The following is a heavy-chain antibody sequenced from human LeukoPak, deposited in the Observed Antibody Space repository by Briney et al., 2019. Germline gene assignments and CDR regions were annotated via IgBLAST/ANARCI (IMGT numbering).Heavy chain of an antibody. CDR3: ARTITMERWYYGMDV. CDR1: GGTFSSYA. J-gene: IGHJ6*02. CDR2: IIPIFGTA. Sequence: SVKVSCKASGGTFSSYAISWVRQAPGQGLEWMGGIIPIFGTANYAQKFQGRVTITADESTSTAYMELSSLRSEDTAVYYCARTITMERWYYGMDVWGQGTTVTVSS. D-gene: IGHD3-10*01. V-gene: IGHV1-69*13.